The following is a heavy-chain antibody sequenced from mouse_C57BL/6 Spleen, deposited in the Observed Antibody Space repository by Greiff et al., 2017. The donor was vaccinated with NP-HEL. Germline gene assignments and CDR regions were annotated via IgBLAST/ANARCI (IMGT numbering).Heavy chain of an antibody. CDR3: ARRTNDGYYLYYFDY. CDR1: GYTFTSYD. CDR2: IYTRDGST. D-gene: IGHD2-3*01. J-gene: IGHJ2*01. Sequence: QVQLQQSGPELVKPGASVKLSCKASGYTFTSYDINWVKQRPGQGLAWIGWIYTRDGSTKYNEKFKGQATLTVDTSSSTASMELHSLTSEDSAVYFCARRTNDGYYLYYFDYWGQGTTLTVSS. V-gene: IGHV1-85*01.